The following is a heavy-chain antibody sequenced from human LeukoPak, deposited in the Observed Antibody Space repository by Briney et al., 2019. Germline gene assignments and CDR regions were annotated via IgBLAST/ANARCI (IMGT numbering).Heavy chain of an antibody. CDR1: GGSISSSSYY. V-gene: IGHV4-39*07. CDR3: ARDVIVTSWFDP. D-gene: IGHD3-16*02. Sequence: PSETLSLTCTVSGGSISSSSYYWGWIRQPPGKGLEWIGSIYYSGSTYYNPSLKSRVTISVDTSENQFSLKLSSVTAADTAVYYCARDVIVTSWFDPWGQGTLVTVSS. CDR2: IYYSGST. J-gene: IGHJ5*02.